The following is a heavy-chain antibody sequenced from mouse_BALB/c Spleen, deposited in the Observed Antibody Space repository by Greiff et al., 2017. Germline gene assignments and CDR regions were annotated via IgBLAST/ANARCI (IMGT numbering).Heavy chain of an antibody. CDR3: ASGLTANAMDY. CDR1: GYTFSSYW. J-gene: IGHJ4*01. V-gene: IGHV1-9*01. D-gene: IGHD1-2*01. CDR2: ILPGSGST. Sequence: VQLQQSGAELMKPGASVKISCKATGYTFSSYWIEWVKQRPGHGLEWIGEILPGSGSTNYNEKFKGKATFTADTSSNTAYMQLSSLTSEDSAVYYCASGLTANAMDYWGQGTSVTVSS.